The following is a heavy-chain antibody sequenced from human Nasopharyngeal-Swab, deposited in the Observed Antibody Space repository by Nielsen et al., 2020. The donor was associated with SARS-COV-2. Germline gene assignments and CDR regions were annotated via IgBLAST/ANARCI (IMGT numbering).Heavy chain of an antibody. J-gene: IGHJ4*02. CDR2: IRDGGRST. V-gene: IGHV3-23*01. CDR3: AKGNNWNSFDF. CDR1: GITFSNAW. Sequence: GGSLRLSCAASGITFSNAWMSWVRQAPGKGLEWVSGIRDGGRSTYYADSVKGRFTVSRDNSKNILYLQMNSLRVEDTGLYYCAKGNNWNSFDFWGQGTLVTVS. D-gene: IGHD5-24*01.